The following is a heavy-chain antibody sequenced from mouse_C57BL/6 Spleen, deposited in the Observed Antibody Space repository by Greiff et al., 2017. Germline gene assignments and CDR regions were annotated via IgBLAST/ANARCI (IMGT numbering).Heavy chain of an antibody. Sequence: VKLMESGPGLVRPSQSLFLTCSITGFPITSGYYWIWIRKPPGKPLEWMGYIPHSGETFYNPSLQSPLTITTETSTNQFFLQLDTVTTEDTAVYYCAADGGTPRAYWGQGTTVTVSS. CDR2: IPHSGET. CDR1: GFPITSGYY. J-gene: IGHJ2*01. CDR3: AADGGTPRAY. V-gene: IGHV12-3*01. D-gene: IGHD1-1*02.